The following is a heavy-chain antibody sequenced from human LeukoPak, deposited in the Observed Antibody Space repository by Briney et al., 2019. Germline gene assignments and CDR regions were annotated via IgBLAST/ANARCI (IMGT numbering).Heavy chain of an antibody. D-gene: IGHD2-2*01. CDR3: ARHGGYCSSTSCYGNWFDP. CDR2: IYYSGST. J-gene: IGHJ5*02. CDR1: GGSISSSSYY. V-gene: IGHV4-39*01. Sequence: SETLSLTCTVSGGSISSSSYYWGWIRQPPGKGLEWIGSIYYSGSTYYNPSLKSRVTISVDTSKSQFSLKLSSVTAADTAVYYCARHGGYCSSTSCYGNWFDPWGQGTLVTVSS.